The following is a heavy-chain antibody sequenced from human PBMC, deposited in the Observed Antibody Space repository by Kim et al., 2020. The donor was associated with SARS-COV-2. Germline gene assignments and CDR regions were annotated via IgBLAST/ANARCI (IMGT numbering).Heavy chain of an antibody. J-gene: IGHJ4*02. D-gene: IGHD4-17*01. Sequence: YNPSRKSRVTISVDTSRNQFSLMLSSVIAADTAKYYCARGRAREYGGLGDWGQGTLVTVSS. CDR3: ARGRAREYGGLGD. V-gene: IGHV4-34*01.